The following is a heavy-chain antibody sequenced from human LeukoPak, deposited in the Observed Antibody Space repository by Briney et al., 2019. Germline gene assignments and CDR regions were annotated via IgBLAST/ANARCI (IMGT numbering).Heavy chain of an antibody. V-gene: IGHV4-34*01. CDR1: GGSLSGYD. CDR3: ARVSFFRWAATRPSYYYYYMDV. J-gene: IGHJ6*03. D-gene: IGHD2-15*01. CDR2: TNHIGST. Sequence: PAETLSLTCAVYGGSLSGYDWSWIRQPPGKGLEWIGETNHIGSTNYNPSLKSRVTISVYTSKNQCSLKRMSVSAADTAVYYCARVSFFRWAATRPSYYYYYMDVWGKGTTVTISS.